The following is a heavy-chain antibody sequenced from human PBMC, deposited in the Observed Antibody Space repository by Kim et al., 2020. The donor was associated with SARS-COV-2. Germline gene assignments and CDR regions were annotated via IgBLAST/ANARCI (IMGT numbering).Heavy chain of an antibody. CDR3: ASGSSGFSVGFAY. CDR1: GFTFSSYS. CDR2: ISSSSSTI. V-gene: IGHV3-48*04. J-gene: IGHJ4*02. D-gene: IGHD3-22*01. Sequence: GGSLRLSCAASGFTFSSYSMNWVRQAPGKGLEWVSYISSSSSTIYYADSVKGRFTISRDNAKNSLYLQMNSLRAEDTAVYYCASGSSGFSVGFAYLGQGTPVTV.